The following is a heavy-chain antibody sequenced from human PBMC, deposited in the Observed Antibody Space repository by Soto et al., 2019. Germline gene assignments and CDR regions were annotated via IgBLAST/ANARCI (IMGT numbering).Heavy chain of an antibody. D-gene: IGHD3-10*01. CDR1: GGSISSGDYY. Sequence: PSETLSLTCTVSGGSISSGDYYWSWIRQPPGNGLEWIGYIYYSGSTYYNPSLKSRVTISVDTSKNQFSLKLRSLTAADTEVYYCARDLGTMVRAYYYYYARDVWGQGPTVTVS. J-gene: IGHJ6*02. V-gene: IGHV4-30-4*01. CDR3: ARDLGTMVRAYYYYYARDV. CDR2: IYYSGST.